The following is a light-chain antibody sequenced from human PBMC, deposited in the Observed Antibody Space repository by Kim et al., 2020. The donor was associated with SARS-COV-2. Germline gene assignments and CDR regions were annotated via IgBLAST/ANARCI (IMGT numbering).Light chain of an antibody. CDR3: QSYNRDNVL. J-gene: IGLJ2*01. CDR2: EDD. CDR1: SGSIAGNY. V-gene: IGLV6-57*03. Sequence: GKTVTISCTRSSGSIAGNYVQWYQQRPGGVPTTVIYEDDQSPSGVSDRFSGSIDNSSNSASLTISGLRTEDEADYYCQSYNRDNVLFGGGTQLTVL.